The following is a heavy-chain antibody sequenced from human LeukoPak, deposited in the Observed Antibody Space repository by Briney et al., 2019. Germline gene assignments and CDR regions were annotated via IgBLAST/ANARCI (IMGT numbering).Heavy chain of an antibody. J-gene: IGHJ5*02. V-gene: IGHV1-69*05. CDR3: ARGPARGNWFDP. Sequence: ASVKVSCKASGGTFSSYAISWVRQAPGQGLEWMGGIIPIFGTANYAQKFQGRVTMTRDTSISTAYMELSRLRSDDTAVYYCARGPARGNWFDPWGQGTLVTVSS. CDR1: GGTFSSYA. CDR2: IIPIFGTA.